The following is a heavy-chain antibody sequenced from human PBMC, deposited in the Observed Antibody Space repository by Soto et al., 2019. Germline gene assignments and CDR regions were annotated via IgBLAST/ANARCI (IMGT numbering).Heavy chain of an antibody. V-gene: IGHV4-4*07. CDR2: IHTTDGT. CDR1: GGSISSYY. J-gene: IGHJ4*02. Sequence: SETLSLTCTVSGGSISSYYWSWIRQPAGKGMEWIGRIHTTDGTNYNPSPKSRVTMSIDTSNNRFSLKLSSLTAADTAVYYCARALSSAAGLYFDFWGQGTLVTVSS. CDR3: ARALSSAAGLYFDF. D-gene: IGHD6-13*01.